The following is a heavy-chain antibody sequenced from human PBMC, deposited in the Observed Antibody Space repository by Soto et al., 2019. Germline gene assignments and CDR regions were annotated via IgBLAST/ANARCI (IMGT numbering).Heavy chain of an antibody. CDR3: ARDESLDV. D-gene: IGHD3-10*01. CDR2: INPSGGST. CDR1: GYRFTSYS. V-gene: IGHV1-46*01. J-gene: IGHJ6*02. Sequence: QVQLVQSGAEVKKPGASVKVSCKASGYRFTSYSMHWVRQAPGQGLEWMGIINPSGGSTTYAQKFQERVTMTRDTSKSTVYMEVSSLRSEDTAVYYCARDESLDVWDQGTTVTVSS.